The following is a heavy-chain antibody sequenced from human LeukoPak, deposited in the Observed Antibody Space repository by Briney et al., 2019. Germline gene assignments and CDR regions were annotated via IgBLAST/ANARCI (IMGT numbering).Heavy chain of an antibody. Sequence: ASVKVSCKASGGTFSSYAISWVRQAPGQGLEWMGGIIPIFDTANYARKFQGRVTITADESTTTAYMELSSLRSEDTAVYYCATGRSAGYDLRSGSYRDAFDIWGQGTMVTVSS. D-gene: IGHD1-26*01. V-gene: IGHV1-69*13. CDR3: ATGRSAGYDLRSGSYRDAFDI. CDR1: GGTFSSYA. CDR2: IIPIFDTA. J-gene: IGHJ3*02.